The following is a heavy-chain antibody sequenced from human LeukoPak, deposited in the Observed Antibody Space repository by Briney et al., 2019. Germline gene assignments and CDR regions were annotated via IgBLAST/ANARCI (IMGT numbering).Heavy chain of an antibody. V-gene: IGHV3-7*01. CDR3: ARIFYRVWLFHY. CDR1: GFTFSSYW. CDR2: IKQDGSEK. J-gene: IGHJ4*02. D-gene: IGHD3-9*01. Sequence: QPGGSLRLSSAASGFTFSSYWISWVRQAPGKGLEWVANIKQDGSEKYYVDSVKGRFTISRDNAKNSLYLQMNSLRAEDTAVYYCARIFYRVWLFHYWGQGTLVTVSS.